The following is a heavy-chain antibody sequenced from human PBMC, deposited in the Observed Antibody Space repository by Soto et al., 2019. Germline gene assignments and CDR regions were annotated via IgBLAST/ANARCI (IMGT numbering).Heavy chain of an antibody. Sequence: GASVKVSCKASGYTFTSYGISWVRQAPGQGLEWMGWISAYNGNTNYAQKLQGRVTMTTDTSTSTAYMELRSLRSDDTALYYCATWRSSHWFDYWGQGTLVTVSS. CDR1: GYTFTSYG. CDR3: ATWRSSHWFDY. D-gene: IGHD2-2*01. J-gene: IGHJ4*02. CDR2: ISAYNGNT. V-gene: IGHV1-18*04.